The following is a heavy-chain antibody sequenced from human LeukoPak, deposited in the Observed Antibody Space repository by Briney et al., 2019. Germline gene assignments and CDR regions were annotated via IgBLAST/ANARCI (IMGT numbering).Heavy chain of an antibody. D-gene: IGHD6-13*01. J-gene: IGHJ4*02. CDR1: GYTFTSYA. Sequence: ASVKVSCKASGYTFTSYAMHWVRQAPGQRLEWMGWINAGNGNTKYPQKFQGRVTITRDTSASTAYMELSSLRSEDTAVYYCARSSVSVAAAASGGFDYWGQGTLVTVSS. CDR3: ARSSVSVAAAASGGFDY. CDR2: INAGNGNT. V-gene: IGHV1-3*01.